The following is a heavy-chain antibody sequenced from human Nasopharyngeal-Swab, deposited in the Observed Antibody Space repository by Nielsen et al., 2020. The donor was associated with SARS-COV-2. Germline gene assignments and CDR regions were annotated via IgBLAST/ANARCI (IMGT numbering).Heavy chain of an antibody. Sequence: SETLSLTCAVSGGSVSGYYWSWIRQPPGDRLEWIGYINTIGVTKYNPSLNSRVSMSVDATTNQLSLNLWSMTTADTAMYFSARISLPQIVGATNPVDYWGQGTLVTVSA. CDR1: GGSVSGYY. V-gene: IGHV4-59*02. D-gene: IGHD1-26*01. CDR2: INTIGVT. J-gene: IGHJ4*02. CDR3: ARISLPQIVGATNPVDY.